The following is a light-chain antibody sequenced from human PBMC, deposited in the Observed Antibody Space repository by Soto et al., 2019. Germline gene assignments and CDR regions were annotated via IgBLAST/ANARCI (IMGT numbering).Light chain of an antibody. J-gene: IGKJ3*01. V-gene: IGKV1-39*01. CDR2: DAA. Sequence: DIQMTQSPYSLSAAVGDRVTIACRASPNINTYLNWYQQKPGKAPKLLIFDAASLQSGVPSRFSGGGYRTDFTLTITSLQPEDFATYYCQQTSSAPFTFGPGTKVDIK. CDR3: QQTSSAPFT. CDR1: PNINTY.